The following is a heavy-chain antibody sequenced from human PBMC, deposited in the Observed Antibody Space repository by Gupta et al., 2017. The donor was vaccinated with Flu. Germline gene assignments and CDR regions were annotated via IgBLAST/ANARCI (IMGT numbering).Heavy chain of an antibody. CDR3: ARGHWDS. V-gene: IGHV3-48*03. Sequence: EVRVLESGGGLVQPGGSLRLSCAASGFPFIGYAVGWFRLAPGKAWGWVSFISSRGVPYYTDSVKGRFTISRDNAKNSVYLQMDSLRAEDTAFYYCARGHWDSWGQGTLVTVSS. CDR2: ISSRGVP. CDR1: GFPFIGYA. J-gene: IGHJ4*02.